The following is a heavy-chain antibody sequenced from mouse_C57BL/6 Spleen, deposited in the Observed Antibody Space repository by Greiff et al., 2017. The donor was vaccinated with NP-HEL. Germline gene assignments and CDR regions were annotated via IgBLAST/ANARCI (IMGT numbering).Heavy chain of an antibody. CDR1: GFTFSDYG. CDR3: ARRGSTTGAWFAY. V-gene: IGHV5-17*01. D-gene: IGHD2-12*01. J-gene: IGHJ3*01. CDR2: ISSGSSTI. Sequence: EVQLVESGGGLVKPGGSLKLSCAASGFTFSDYGMHWVRQAPEKGLEWVAYISSGSSTIYYADTVKGRFTISRDNAKNTLFLQMTSLRSEDTAMDYCARRGSTTGAWFAYWGQGTLVTVSA.